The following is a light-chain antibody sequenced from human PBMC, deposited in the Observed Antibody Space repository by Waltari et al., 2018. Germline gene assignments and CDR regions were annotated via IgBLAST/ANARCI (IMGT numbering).Light chain of an antibody. Sequence: DIQMTQSPSSLSASVGDRVTITCRASQSISSYLNWFQQKPGKAPKLLIYAASTLQSGVPSRFSGSRSATACILTISSLQPEDFVSYYCQQSYSTPWTFGQGTNVELK. CDR3: QQSYSTPWT. V-gene: IGKV1-39*01. J-gene: IGKJ1*01. CDR2: AAS. CDR1: QSISSY.